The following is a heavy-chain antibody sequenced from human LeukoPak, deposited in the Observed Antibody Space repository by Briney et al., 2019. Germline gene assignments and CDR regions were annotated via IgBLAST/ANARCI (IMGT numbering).Heavy chain of an antibody. V-gene: IGHV3-23*01. Sequence: GGSLRLSCAASGFTVSSNYMSWVRQAPGKGLEWVSAISAGGVSTYYADSVKGRFTISRDNSKNTLYLQMNSLRAEDTAVYYCAKGAGTDRTWGQGTLVTVSS. CDR1: GFTVSSNY. CDR2: ISAGGVST. J-gene: IGHJ5*02. CDR3: AKGAGTDRT.